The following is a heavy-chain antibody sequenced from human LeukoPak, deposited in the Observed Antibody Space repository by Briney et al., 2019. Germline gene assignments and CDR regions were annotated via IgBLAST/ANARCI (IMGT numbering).Heavy chain of an antibody. CDR3: AKGYYDSSGYWASENAFDI. CDR2: ISYDGSNK. Sequence: GRSLRLSCAASGFTFSSYGMHWVRQAPGKGLEWVAVISYDGSNKYYADSVKGRFTISRDNSKNTLYLQMNSLRAEDTAVYYCAKGYYDSSGYWASENAFDIWGQGTMVTVSS. V-gene: IGHV3-30*18. D-gene: IGHD3-22*01. J-gene: IGHJ3*02. CDR1: GFTFSSYG.